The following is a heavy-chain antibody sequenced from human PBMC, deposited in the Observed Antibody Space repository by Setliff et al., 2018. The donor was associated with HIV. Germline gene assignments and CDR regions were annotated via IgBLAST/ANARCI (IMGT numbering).Heavy chain of an antibody. CDR1: GFTFTNSA. CDR3: AADPQTGTTSYDAFDI. Sequence: GASVKVSCQASGFTFTNSAVQWVRQARGQRLEWIGWIVVGSGNTNYAQKFQERVTITRDMSTSRAYMELSGLRTEDTAVYYCAADPQTGTTSYDAFDIWGQGTVVTVSS. CDR2: IVVGSGNT. D-gene: IGHD1-7*01. V-gene: IGHV1-58*01. J-gene: IGHJ3*02.